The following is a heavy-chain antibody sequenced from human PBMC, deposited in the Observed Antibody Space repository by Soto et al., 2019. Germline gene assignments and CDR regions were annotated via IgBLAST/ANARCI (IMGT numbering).Heavy chain of an antibody. CDR2: ISGSGGST. CDR1: GFTFSSYA. D-gene: IGHD3-3*01. V-gene: IGHV3-23*01. J-gene: IGHJ6*02. Sequence: EVQLLESGGGLVQPGGSLRLSCAASGFTFSSYAMSWVRQAPGKGLEWVSAISGSGGSTYYADSVKGRFTISRDNSKNTLYLQMNSLRAEDTAVYYCVNFRVYYDFWSGLPDVWGQGTTVTVSS. CDR3: VNFRVYYDFWSGLPDV.